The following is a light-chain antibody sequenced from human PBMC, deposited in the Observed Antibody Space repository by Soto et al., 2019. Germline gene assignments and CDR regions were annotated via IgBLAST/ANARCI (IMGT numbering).Light chain of an antibody. CDR3: CSYAGSYTPWV. Sequence: QSVLTQPRSVSGSPGQSVTISCTGTSSDVGGYNYVSWYQQHPGKAPKPMIYDVSKRPSGVPDRFSGSKSGNTASLTISGLQAEDEADYYCCSYAGSYTPWVFGTGTKVTVL. CDR2: DVS. J-gene: IGLJ1*01. V-gene: IGLV2-11*01. CDR1: SSDVGGYNY.